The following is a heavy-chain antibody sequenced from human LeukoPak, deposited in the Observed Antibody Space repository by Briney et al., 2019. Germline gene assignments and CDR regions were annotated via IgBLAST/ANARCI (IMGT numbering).Heavy chain of an antibody. D-gene: IGHD1-26*01. J-gene: IGHJ4*02. CDR1: GFTFSSYS. V-gene: IGHV3-21*01. CDR2: ISSSSSYI. CDR3: ARDGVGAYAY. Sequence: GGSLRLSCAASGFTFSSYSMNWVRQAPGKGLEWVSSISSSSSYIYYTDSVKGRFTISRDNAKNSLYLQMNSLRAEDTAVYYCARDGVGAYAYRGQGTLVTVSS.